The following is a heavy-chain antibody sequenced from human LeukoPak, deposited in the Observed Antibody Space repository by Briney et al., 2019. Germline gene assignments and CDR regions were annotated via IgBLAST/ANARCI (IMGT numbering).Heavy chain of an antibody. D-gene: IGHD3-22*01. Sequence: GGSLRLSCAASGFTFRSYAMSWVRQAPGKGLEWVLAISGSGTSTYYADSVKGRFTISRDNSKNALYLQMNSLRAEDTAVYYCEGTYYYDSSDDYWGQGTLVTVSS. V-gene: IGHV3-23*01. CDR3: EGTYYYDSSDDY. CDR1: GFTFRSYA. CDR2: ISGSGTST. J-gene: IGHJ4*02.